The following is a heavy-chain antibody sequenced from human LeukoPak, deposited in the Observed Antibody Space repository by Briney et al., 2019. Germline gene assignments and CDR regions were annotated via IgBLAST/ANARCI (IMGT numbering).Heavy chain of an antibody. D-gene: IGHD7-27*01. J-gene: IGHJ4*02. Sequence: EASVKVSCKASGYTFTCYDVNWVRQATGQGFEWLGWMNPNSGDTGYAQKFQGRVSMTRIASISTAYMELSGLTSEDTAVYYCARNLPPTGDFDYWGQGTLVSVSS. CDR1: GYTFTCYD. V-gene: IGHV1-8*01. CDR2: MNPNSGDT. CDR3: ARNLPPTGDFDY.